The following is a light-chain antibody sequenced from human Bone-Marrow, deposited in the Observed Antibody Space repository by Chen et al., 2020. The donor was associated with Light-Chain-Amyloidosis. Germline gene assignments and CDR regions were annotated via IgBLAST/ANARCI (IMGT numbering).Light chain of an antibody. J-gene: IGKJ4*01. V-gene: IGKV3-20*01. CDR2: GSS. CDR3: QLYGTSPLA. CDR1: QTISSNY. Sequence: EIVLTQSPGTLSLSPGEGANLSCRASQTISSNYLTWYQKKFGQAARLLIYGSSSTATGIPDRFNGSQSGTDFTLTINRLEPEEFAMYCCQLYGTSPLAFGGGTKVEIK.